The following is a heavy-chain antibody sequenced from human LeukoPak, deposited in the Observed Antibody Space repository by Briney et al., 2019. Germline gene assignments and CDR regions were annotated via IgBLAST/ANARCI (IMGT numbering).Heavy chain of an antibody. CDR3: AKDPFPWGYSYGLFEY. CDR1: GFTFRSYG. Sequence: GRSLRLSCAASGFTFRSYGMHWVRQAPGKGLEWVAVISYDGSNKYYADSVKGRFTISRDKSKNTLYLQMNSLRAEDTAVYYCAKDPFPWGYSYGLFEYWGQGTLVTVSS. D-gene: IGHD5-18*01. J-gene: IGHJ4*02. V-gene: IGHV3-30*18. CDR2: ISYDGSNK.